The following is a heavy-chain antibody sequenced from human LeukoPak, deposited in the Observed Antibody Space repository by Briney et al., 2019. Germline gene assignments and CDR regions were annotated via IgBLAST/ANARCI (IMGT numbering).Heavy chain of an antibody. CDR1: GGSISSYY. CDR3: ARGTTAMVNDY. V-gene: IGHV4-59*01. CDR2: IYYSGST. J-gene: IGHJ4*02. Sequence: ASETLSPTCTVSGGSISSYYWSWIRQPPGKGLEWIGYIYYSGSTNYNPSLKSRVTISVDTSKNQFSLKLSSVTAADTAVYYCARGTTAMVNDYWGQGTLVTVSS. D-gene: IGHD5-18*01.